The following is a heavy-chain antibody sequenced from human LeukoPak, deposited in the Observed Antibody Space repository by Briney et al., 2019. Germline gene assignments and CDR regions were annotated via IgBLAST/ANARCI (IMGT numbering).Heavy chain of an antibody. CDR1: GFTVRSNY. Sequence: GGSLRLSCAASGFTVRSNYMSWVRQAPGKGLEWVSVIYSGGSTYYADSVKGRFTISRDISKNTLYLQMSSLRAEDTAVYYCARGLLWFGELYYFDYWGQGTLVTVSS. CDR3: ARGLLWFGELYYFDY. D-gene: IGHD3-10*01. J-gene: IGHJ4*02. V-gene: IGHV3-53*01. CDR2: IYSGGST.